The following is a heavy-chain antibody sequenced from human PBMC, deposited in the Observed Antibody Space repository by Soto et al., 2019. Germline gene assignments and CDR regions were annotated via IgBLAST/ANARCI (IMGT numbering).Heavy chain of an antibody. D-gene: IGHD3-3*01. Sequence: PGGSLRLSCAASGITFSNHWMTWVRQAPGKGLEWVANIKQDGSEIYYVDSVKGRFTVSRDNTKNSLYLQLDSLRVEDTAVYYCASRPPATVYYGVFDYWGQGTLVTVSS. V-gene: IGHV3-7*03. CDR1: GITFSNHW. CDR2: IKQDGSEI. J-gene: IGHJ4*02. CDR3: ASRPPATVYYGVFDY.